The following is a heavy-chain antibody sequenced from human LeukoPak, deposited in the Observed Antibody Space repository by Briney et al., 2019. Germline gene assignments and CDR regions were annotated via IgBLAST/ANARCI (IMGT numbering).Heavy chain of an antibody. V-gene: IGHV3-30*18. CDR1: EFTFITNA. CDR2: ISYDGSNK. D-gene: IGHD6-19*01. CDR3: AKDVAVADRAYYFDY. Sequence: GGSLELPVPASEFTFITNAIHGFRQAPGKGRSGGPVISYDGSNKYYADSVKGRFTISRDNSKNTLYLQMNSLRAEDTAVYYCAKDVAVADRAYYFDYWGQGTLVTVSS. J-gene: IGHJ4*02.